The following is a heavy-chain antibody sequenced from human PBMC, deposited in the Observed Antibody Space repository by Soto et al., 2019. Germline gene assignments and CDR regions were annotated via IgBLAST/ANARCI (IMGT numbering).Heavy chain of an antibody. CDR2: IYHSGST. Sequence: PSETLSLTCAVSGCSISSGGYPWSWIRHPPGKGLEWIGYIYHSGSTYYNPSLKSRVTISVDTSKNQFSLKLSSVTAADTAVYYCARKWAVPRHHYYYGMDVWGQGTAVT. D-gene: IGHD1-26*01. CDR1: GCSISSGGYP. CDR3: ARKWAVPRHHYYYGMDV. V-gene: IGHV4-30-2*05. J-gene: IGHJ6*02.